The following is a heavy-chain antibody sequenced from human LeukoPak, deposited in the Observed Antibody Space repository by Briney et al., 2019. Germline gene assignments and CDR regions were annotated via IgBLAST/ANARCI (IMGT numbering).Heavy chain of an antibody. Sequence: PGGSLRLSCVASGSTFSSYWMSWVRQAPGKGLEWVANIKQDGSEKYYVDSVKGRFTISRDNSKNMLYLQMNSLTAEDTAVYYCAKGIYGAKGNWFDPWGQGTVVTVSS. CDR2: IKQDGSEK. CDR3: AKGIYGAKGNWFDP. CDR1: GSTFSSYW. J-gene: IGHJ5*02. V-gene: IGHV3-7*03. D-gene: IGHD4-17*01.